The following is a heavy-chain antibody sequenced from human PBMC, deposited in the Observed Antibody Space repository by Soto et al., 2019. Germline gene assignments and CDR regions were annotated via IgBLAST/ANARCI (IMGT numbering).Heavy chain of an antibody. CDR2: ISWNSGST. Sequence: EVQLVESGGGLVQPGRSLRLSCAASGFTFDDYAMHWVRQAPGKGLEGASGISWNSGSTGYADSVKGRFTISRDNAKNSLYLQMNSLRAEDTALYYCAKLPLSYGSKYYGMDVWGQGTTVTVSS. CDR1: GFTFDDYA. J-gene: IGHJ6*02. CDR3: AKLPLSYGSKYYGMDV. D-gene: IGHD5-18*01. V-gene: IGHV3-9*01.